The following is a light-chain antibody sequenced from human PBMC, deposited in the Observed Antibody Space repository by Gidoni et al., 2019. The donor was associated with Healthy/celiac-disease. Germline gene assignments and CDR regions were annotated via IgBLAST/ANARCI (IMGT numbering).Light chain of an antibody. CDR3: QQYYSTPYT. V-gene: IGKV4-1*01. CDR2: WAS. Sequence: DIVMTQSPDSLAVPLGERATTNCKSRQSVLYSSNNRNYLAWYQQKPGQPPKLLIYWASTRESGVPDRFSGSGSGTDFTLTISSLQAEDVAVYYCQQYYSTPYTFGQGTRLEIK. J-gene: IGKJ2*01. CDR1: QSVLYSSNNRNY.